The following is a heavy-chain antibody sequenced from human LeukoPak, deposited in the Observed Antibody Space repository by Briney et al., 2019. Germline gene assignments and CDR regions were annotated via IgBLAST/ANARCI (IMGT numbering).Heavy chain of an antibody. Sequence: PSETLSLTCTVSGGSISGGGYYWSWIRQHPGKGLEWIGYIYYSGSTYYNPSLKSRVTISVDTSKNQFSLKLSSVTAADTAVYYCASRPKLGRPTFDYWGQGTLVTVSS. V-gene: IGHV4-31*03. CDR3: ASRPKLGRPTFDY. J-gene: IGHJ4*02. D-gene: IGHD1-26*01. CDR1: GGSISGGGYY. CDR2: IYYSGST.